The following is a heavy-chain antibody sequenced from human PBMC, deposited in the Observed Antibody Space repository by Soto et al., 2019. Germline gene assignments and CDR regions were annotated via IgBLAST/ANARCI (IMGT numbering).Heavy chain of an antibody. V-gene: IGHV3-48*01. CDR1: GFTFSSYS. CDR2: ISSSSSTI. CDR3: AAEATILNWFDP. J-gene: IGHJ5*02. D-gene: IGHD5-12*01. Sequence: EVQLVESGGGLVQPGGSLRLSCAASGFTFSSYSMNWVRQAPGKGLGWVSYISSSSSTIYYADSVKGRFTISRDNAKNSLYLQMNSLRAEDTAVYYCAAEATILNWFDPWGQGTLVTVSS.